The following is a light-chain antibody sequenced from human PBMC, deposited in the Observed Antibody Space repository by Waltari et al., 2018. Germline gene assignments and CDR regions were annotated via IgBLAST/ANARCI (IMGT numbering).Light chain of an antibody. CDR1: QSVSTW. V-gene: IGKV1-5*03. CDR2: KAS. Sequence: DIHMTQSPSTLSASVGARVTITCRASQSVSTWLAWYQQKPGKAPKLLIYKASSLRSGVPSRFSGSGSGTEFTLTISSLQPDDFATYYCQQYDSYLYTFGQGTKVEIQ. J-gene: IGKJ2*01. CDR3: QQYDSYLYT.